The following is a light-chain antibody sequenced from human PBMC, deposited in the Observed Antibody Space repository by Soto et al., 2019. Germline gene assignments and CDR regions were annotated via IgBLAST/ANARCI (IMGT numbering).Light chain of an antibody. CDR3: SSYAGSNNLV. CDR2: DVT. Sequence: QSVLTQPRSVSGTPGQSVTISCTQTISDVAGYNYVSWYQHHPGKAPKLLISDVTKRPSWVPDRFAGSKYGSTASLTISELQAEDEADYYCSSYAGSNNLVFGGGTKVTFL. J-gene: IGLJ2*01. V-gene: IGLV2-11*01. CDR1: ISDVAGYNY.